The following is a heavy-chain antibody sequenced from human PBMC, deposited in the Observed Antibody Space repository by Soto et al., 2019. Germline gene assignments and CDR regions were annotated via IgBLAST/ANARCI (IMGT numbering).Heavy chain of an antibody. CDR1: GFTFSSYA. CDR3: AKDQHYYGSGTNPAFDY. V-gene: IGHV3-23*01. J-gene: IGHJ4*02. CDR2: ISGSGGST. D-gene: IGHD3-10*01. Sequence: EVQLLESGGGLVQPGGSLRLSCAASGFTFSSYAMSWVRQAPGKGLEWVSAISGSGGSTYYADSVKGRFTISRDNSKNTLYLQMHSLRAEDTAVYYCAKDQHYYGSGTNPAFDYWGQGTLVTVSS.